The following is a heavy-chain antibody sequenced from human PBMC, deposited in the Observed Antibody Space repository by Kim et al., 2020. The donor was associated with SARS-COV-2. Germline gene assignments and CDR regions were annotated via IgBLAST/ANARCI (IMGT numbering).Heavy chain of an antibody. CDR3: ARRSGRSGADY. CDR2: IYPADSDT. V-gene: IGHV5-51*01. D-gene: IGHD3-10*01. CDR1: GYSFTSYW. Sequence: GESLKISCKGSGYSFTSYWIGWVRQMPGKGLEWMGIIYPADSDTRYSPSFQGQVTITAAKSISTAYLQWSSLKASDTAMYYCARRSGRSGADYWGQGTLVTISS. J-gene: IGHJ4*02.